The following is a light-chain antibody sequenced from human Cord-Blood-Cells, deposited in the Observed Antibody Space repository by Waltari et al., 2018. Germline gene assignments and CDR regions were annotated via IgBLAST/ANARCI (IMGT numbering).Light chain of an antibody. J-gene: IGLJ2*01. V-gene: IGLV2-14*01. CDR2: EVS. CDR1: SSDVGGYKY. CDR3: SSYTSSSTLVV. Sequence: QSALTQPASVSGSPGQSITISCTGTSSDVGGYKYVSWYQPHPGKAPKLMIYEVSNRPSGVSNRCSGSKSGNTASLTISGLQAEDEADYYCSSYTSSSTLVVFGGGTKLTVL.